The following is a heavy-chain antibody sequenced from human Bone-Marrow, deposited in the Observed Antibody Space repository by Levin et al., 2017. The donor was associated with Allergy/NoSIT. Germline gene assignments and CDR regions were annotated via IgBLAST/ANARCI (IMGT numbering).Heavy chain of an antibody. V-gene: IGHV3-53*01. CDR1: GFTVSSNY. Sequence: GESLKISCAASGFTVSSNYMSWVRQAPGKGLEWVSVIYSGGSTYYADSVKGRFTISRDNSKNTLYLQMNSLRAEDTAVYYCASSIVGATGRAEEYYFDYWGQGTLVTVSS. J-gene: IGHJ4*02. CDR2: IYSGGST. D-gene: IGHD1-26*01. CDR3: ASSIVGATGRAEEYYFDY.